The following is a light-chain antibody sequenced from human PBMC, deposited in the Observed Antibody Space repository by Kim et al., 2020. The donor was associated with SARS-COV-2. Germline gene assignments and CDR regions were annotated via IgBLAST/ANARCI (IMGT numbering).Light chain of an antibody. CDR3: QQYYNWPPMYT. CDR2: AAS. J-gene: IGKJ2*01. Sequence: EIVMTQSPATLSVSPGERVTLSCRASQSVSTNLAWYQQKPGQAPMILIYAASTRATDIPARFSGSGSGTEFTLTISSLQSEDSAFYYCQQYYNWPPMYTFGQGTKLEIK. CDR1: QSVSTN. V-gene: IGKV3-15*01.